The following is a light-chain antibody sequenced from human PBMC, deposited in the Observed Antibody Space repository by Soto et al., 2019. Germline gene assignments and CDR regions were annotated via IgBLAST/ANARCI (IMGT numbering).Light chain of an antibody. Sequence: DIQMTQSPSTLSASVGDRVTITCRASQSIGSWLAWYQQQPGKAPKLLIYDASTLESGVPSRFSGSGSGTEFTLTISSLQFDDSATYYCQQYNSYSYTFGHGTKLEIK. J-gene: IGKJ2*01. CDR2: DAS. V-gene: IGKV1-5*01. CDR3: QQYNSYSYT. CDR1: QSIGSW.